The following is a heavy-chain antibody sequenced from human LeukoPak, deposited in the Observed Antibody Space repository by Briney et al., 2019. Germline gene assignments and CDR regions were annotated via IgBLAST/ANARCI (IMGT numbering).Heavy chain of an antibody. Sequence: ASVKVSCKASGYTFTNYHISWVRQAPGQGLEWMGWISTYNGNTNYAPKFQGRVTMTTDTSTSTAYMELWSLRSDDTAVYYCARAWGEDIAARPYYFDYWGQGTLVTVSS. V-gene: IGHV1-18*01. J-gene: IGHJ4*02. CDR2: ISTYNGNT. CDR1: GYTFTNYH. D-gene: IGHD6-6*01. CDR3: ARAWGEDIAARPYYFDY.